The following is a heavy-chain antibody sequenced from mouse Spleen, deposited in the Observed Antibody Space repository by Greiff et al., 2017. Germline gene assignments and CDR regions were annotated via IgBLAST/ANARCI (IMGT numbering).Heavy chain of an antibody. Sequence: EVQLQQSGPELVKPGASVKISCKASGYSFTDYNMNWVKQSNGKSLEWIGVINPNYGTTSYNQKFKGKATLTVDQSSSTAYMQLNSLTSEDSAVYYCASGGPTMITTGGFAYWGQGTLVTVSA. D-gene: IGHD2-4*01. J-gene: IGHJ3*01. CDR3: ASGGPTMITTGGFAY. CDR1: GYSFTDYN. V-gene: IGHV1-39*01. CDR2: INPNYGTT.